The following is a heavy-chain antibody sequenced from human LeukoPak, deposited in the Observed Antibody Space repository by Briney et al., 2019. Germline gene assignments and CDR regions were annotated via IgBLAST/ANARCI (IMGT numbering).Heavy chain of an antibody. V-gene: IGHV4-59*08. CDR3: ARRKEWEPSDAFDI. Sequence: PSETLSLTCTVSGGSISSYYWSWIRQPPGKGLEWIGYIYYSGSTNYNPSLKSRVTISVDTSKNQFSLKLSSVTAADTAVYYCARRKEWEPSDAFDIWGQGTMVTVSS. CDR1: GGSISSYY. D-gene: IGHD1-26*01. CDR2: IYYSGST. J-gene: IGHJ3*02.